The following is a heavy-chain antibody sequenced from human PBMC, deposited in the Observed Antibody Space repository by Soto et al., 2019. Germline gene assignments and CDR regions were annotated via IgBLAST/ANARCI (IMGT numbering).Heavy chain of an antibody. CDR2: ISESGGST. Sequence: EVHLLESGGGLIQPGGSLRLSCAASGFTFTSYTMTWVRQAPGKGLEWVSSISESGGSTHYADSVRGQFTISRDNSKTTLYLQMHGPRPEDTPVYYCAKVHGDAGWGQGTLVIVSS. D-gene: IGHD4-17*01. CDR3: AKVHGDAG. V-gene: IGHV3-23*01. J-gene: IGHJ4*02. CDR1: GFTFTSYT.